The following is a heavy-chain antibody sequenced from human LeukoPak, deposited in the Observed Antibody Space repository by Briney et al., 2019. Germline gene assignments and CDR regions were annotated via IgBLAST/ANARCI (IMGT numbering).Heavy chain of an antibody. CDR2: IYYSGST. D-gene: IGHD1-26*01. V-gene: IGHV4-59*08. CDR3: ARLNSRSYYLPMDV. J-gene: IGHJ6*02. Sequence: PSETLSLTCTVSGGSLSSYYWSWVRQPPGKGLEWIGYIYYSGSTNYNPSLKSRVTISVDTSKNQFSLKLSSVTAADTAVYYCARLNSRSYYLPMDVWGQGTTVTVSS. CDR1: GGSLSSYY.